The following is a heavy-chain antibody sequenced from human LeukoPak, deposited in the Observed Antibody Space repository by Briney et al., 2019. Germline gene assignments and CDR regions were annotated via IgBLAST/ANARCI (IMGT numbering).Heavy chain of an antibody. CDR1: GLTFRTCW. Sequence: PGGSLRLSCAASGLTFRTCWMSWVRHAPGKGREWVASINHGGGDTYYVESVKGRLTISRDNAMNSFFLQMNNLRVEDTAVYYCARLLGDRTIYDYWGQGTLVTVSS. V-gene: IGHV3-7*01. D-gene: IGHD2-21*01. CDR2: INHGGGDT. CDR3: ARLLGDRTIYDY. J-gene: IGHJ4*02.